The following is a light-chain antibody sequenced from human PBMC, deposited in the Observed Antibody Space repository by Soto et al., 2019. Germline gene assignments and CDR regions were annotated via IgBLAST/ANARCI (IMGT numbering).Light chain of an antibody. V-gene: IGLV2-14*01. J-gene: IGLJ3*02. CDR2: DVT. CDR3: SSYTGSSTPLV. CDR1: SSDVGGYNY. Sequence: QSALTQPASVSGSPGQSITISCTGTSSDVGGYNYVSWYQQHPGKAPKLMIYDVTNRPSGVSNRFSGYKSGNTASLTISGLQAEDEADYYGSSYTGSSTPLVFGGGTKLTVL.